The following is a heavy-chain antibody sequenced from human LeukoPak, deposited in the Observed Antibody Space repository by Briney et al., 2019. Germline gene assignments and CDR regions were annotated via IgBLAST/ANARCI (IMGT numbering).Heavy chain of an antibody. CDR2: IYCDDDK. V-gene: IGHV2-5*02. CDR3: AHLDGFQCMGVFDY. J-gene: IGHJ4*02. CDR1: VFSLNTHAVD. D-gene: IGHD5-24*01. Sequence: SGPTLVKPTQTLKLTCTFSVFSLNTHAVDVGWIRQPPGNALAWLALIYCDDDKRYSPSLKSRITITKDTCKNQVVLTTTNIDAVGTATYYCAHLDGFQCMGVFDYGGEGTLVTVFS.